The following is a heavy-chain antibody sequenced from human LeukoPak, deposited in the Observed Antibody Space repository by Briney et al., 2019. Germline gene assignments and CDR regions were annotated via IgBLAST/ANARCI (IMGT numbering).Heavy chain of an antibody. D-gene: IGHD2-2*01. Sequence: SETLSLTCTVSGGSISSGGYYWSWIRQHPGKGLEWIGYIYYSGSTYYNPSLKSRVTISVDTSKNQFSLKLSSVTAADTAVYYCARASGTNSLFGYWGQGTLVTVSS. V-gene: IGHV4-31*03. CDR3: ARASGTNSLFGY. CDR2: IYYSGST. J-gene: IGHJ4*02. CDR1: GGSISSGGYY.